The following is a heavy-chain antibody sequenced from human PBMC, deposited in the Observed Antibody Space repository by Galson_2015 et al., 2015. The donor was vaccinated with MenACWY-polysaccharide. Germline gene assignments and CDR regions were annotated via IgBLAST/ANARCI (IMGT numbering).Heavy chain of an antibody. CDR1: GFSVTATGVG. Sequence: PALVKPTQTLSLTCTFSGFSVTATGVGVGWIRQPPGKAPEWLAHIYWDGGKRFSPSLGARLTIKKDTPRDQVVLTMTDMDPVDTATYYCVRLLGGVSFDSWGQGTL. J-gene: IGHJ4*02. V-gene: IGHV2-5*02. CDR3: VRLLGGVSFDS. D-gene: IGHD1-26*01. CDR2: IYWDGGK.